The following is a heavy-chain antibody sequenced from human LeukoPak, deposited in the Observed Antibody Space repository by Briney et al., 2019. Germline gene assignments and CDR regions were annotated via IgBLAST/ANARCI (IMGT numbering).Heavy chain of an antibody. V-gene: IGHV1-2*02. CDR1: GYTFTAYY. CDR3: ARDYIDPGNYTPLGY. J-gene: IGHJ4*02. CDR2: INPNSGDT. Sequence: ASVKVSCKASGYTFTAYYVHWVRQAPRQGLEWMGWINPNSGDTSSAQKFQGRVTMTRDTSISTVYMELSRLRSDDTAVYHCARDYIDPGNYTPLGYWGQGTLVTVSS. D-gene: IGHD1-7*01.